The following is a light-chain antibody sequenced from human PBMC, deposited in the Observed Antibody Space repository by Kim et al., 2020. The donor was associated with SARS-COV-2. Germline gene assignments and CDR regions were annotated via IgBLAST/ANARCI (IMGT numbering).Light chain of an antibody. CDR1: QGIRND. CDR2: AAS. Sequence: AIQMTQSPSSLSASVGDRVTITCRASQGIRNDLGWYQQKPGKAPKLLIYAASSLESGVPSRFSGSGSGTDFTLTISSLQPEDFATYYCLHDYNYPFTFGPGTKVDIK. CDR3: LHDYNYPFT. J-gene: IGKJ3*01. V-gene: IGKV1-6*01.